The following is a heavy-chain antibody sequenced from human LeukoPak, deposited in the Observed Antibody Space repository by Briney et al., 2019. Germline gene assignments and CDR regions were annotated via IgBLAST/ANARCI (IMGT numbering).Heavy chain of an antibody. D-gene: IGHD2-2*01. Sequence: GGSLRLSCAASGFSNYAMSWVRQAPGRGLEWVSAISDDSGDIYYADSVKGRFTISRDNSKSALYLQMNSLRVEDTAVYYCAPLGYCGSDSCAMAYWGQGTLVTVSS. V-gene: IGHV3-23*01. CDR2: ISDDSGDI. CDR3: APLGYCGSDSCAMAY. CDR1: GFSNYA. J-gene: IGHJ4*02.